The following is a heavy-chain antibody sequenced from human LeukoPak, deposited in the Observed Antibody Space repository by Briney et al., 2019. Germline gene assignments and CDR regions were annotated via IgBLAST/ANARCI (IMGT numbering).Heavy chain of an antibody. CDR1: GGSISSSSYY. CDR2: IYYSGST. J-gene: IGHJ6*02. Sequence: SETLSLTCTVSGGSISSSSYYWGWIRQPPGKGLEWIGSIYYSGSTYYNPSLKSRVTISVDTSKNQFSLKLSSVTAADTAVYYCARGRRRYYYGMDVWGQGTTVTVSS. V-gene: IGHV4-39*01. D-gene: IGHD6-6*01. CDR3: ARGRRRYYYGMDV.